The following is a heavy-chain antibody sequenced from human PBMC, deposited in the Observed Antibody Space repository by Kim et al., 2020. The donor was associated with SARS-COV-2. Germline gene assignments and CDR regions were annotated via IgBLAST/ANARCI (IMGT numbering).Heavy chain of an antibody. D-gene: IGHD6-19*01. V-gene: IGHV3-74*01. CDR3: ARRANSSGPSYYYYYYGMDV. Sequence: RFTISRDNAKNTLYLQMNSLRAEDTAVYYCARRANSSGPSYYYYYYGMDVWGQGTTVTVSS. J-gene: IGHJ6*02.